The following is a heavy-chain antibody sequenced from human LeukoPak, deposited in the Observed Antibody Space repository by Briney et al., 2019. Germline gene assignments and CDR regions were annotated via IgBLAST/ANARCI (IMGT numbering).Heavy chain of an antibody. CDR3: ASVYYDSSGRIDY. J-gene: IGHJ4*02. Sequence: GGSLRLSCAASGFTFSSYWMSWVRQAPGKGLEWVANIKQGGSEKYYVDSVKGRFTISRDNAKNSLYLQMNSLRAEDTAVYYCASVYYDSSGRIDYWGQGTLVTVSS. V-gene: IGHV3-7*01. CDR2: IKQGGSEK. CDR1: GFTFSSYW. D-gene: IGHD3-22*01.